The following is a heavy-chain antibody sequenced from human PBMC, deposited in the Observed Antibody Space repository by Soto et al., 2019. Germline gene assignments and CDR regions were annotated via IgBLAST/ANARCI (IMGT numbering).Heavy chain of an antibody. CDR3: VRVRFGSVDI. D-gene: IGHD3-16*01. J-gene: IGHJ6*02. CDR1: GFSLTNYD. V-gene: IGHV3-13*01. Sequence: EVQLVESGGGLVQPGGSLRLSCRASGFSLTNYDMYWVRQAAGKGLEWVATFDTAGDAHYADFVKGRFIISREDAKNSLYLQMNTLRAGDTALYNCVRVRFGSVDIWGQGTTVTVS. CDR2: FDTAGDA.